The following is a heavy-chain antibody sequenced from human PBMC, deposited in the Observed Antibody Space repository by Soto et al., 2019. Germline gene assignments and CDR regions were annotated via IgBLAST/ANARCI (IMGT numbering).Heavy chain of an antibody. CDR3: GRGRSGQIVVFY. V-gene: IGHV1-2*02. D-gene: IGHD1-26*01. CDR1: GYTFTGHY. Sequence: ASVKVSCRASGYTFTGHYIHWVRQAPEQGPEWMGEIGPESGATRYAQKFQGRVTMTRDTSITTVYMELKNLSPDDTAVYYCGRGRSGQIVVFYWGQGTPVTVSS. J-gene: IGHJ4*02. CDR2: IGPESGAT.